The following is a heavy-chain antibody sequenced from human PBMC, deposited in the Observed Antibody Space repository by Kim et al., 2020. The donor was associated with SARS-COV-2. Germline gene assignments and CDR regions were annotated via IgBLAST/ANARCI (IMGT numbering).Heavy chain of an antibody. CDR2: ISAYNGNT. CDR3: ARCGYSYGYDGQFIPLCFDY. Sequence: ASVKVSCKASGYTFTSYGISWVRQAPGQGLEWMGWISAYNGNTNYAQKLQGRVTMTTDTSTSTAYMELRSLRSDDTAVYYCARCGYSYGYDGQFIPLCFDYWGQGTLVTVSS. V-gene: IGHV1-18*04. CDR1: GYTFTSYG. D-gene: IGHD5-18*01. J-gene: IGHJ4*02.